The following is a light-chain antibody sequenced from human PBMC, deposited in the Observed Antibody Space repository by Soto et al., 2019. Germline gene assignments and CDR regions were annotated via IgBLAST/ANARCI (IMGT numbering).Light chain of an antibody. CDR3: SSYRGTSTPV. J-gene: IGLJ2*01. CDR2: DVT. V-gene: IGLV2-14*01. CDR1: STDVGAYNY. Sequence: QSFLTQPASVSGSPGQSITISCTGTSTDVGAYNYVSWYQQHPGKAPKLVIFDVTNRPSEVSDRFSGSKSGNTASLTISGLQFEDEADYYCSSYRGTSTPVFGGGTKLTVL.